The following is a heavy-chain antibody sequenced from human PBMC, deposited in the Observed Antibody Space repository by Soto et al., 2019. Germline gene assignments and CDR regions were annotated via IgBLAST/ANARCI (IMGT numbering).Heavy chain of an antibody. V-gene: IGHV4-30-4*01. Sequence: SETLSLTCTVSGGSISSGDYYWSWIRQPPGKGLEWIGYIYYSGSTYYNPSLKSRVTISVDTSKNQFSLKLSSVTAADTAVYYCARGRTAAGIDWFDPWGQGTLVTVSS. D-gene: IGHD6-13*01. CDR2: IYYSGST. J-gene: IGHJ5*02. CDR1: GGSISSGDYY. CDR3: ARGRTAAGIDWFDP.